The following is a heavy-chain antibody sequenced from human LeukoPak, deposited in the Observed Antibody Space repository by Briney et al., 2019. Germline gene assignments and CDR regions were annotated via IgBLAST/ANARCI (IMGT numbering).Heavy chain of an antibody. CDR1: GYGFTTYW. Sequence: PGESLQISCQGVGYGFTTYWIGWVRPMSGKGLEWMGIIYPGDSDTRYSPSFQGQVTISADKSISTAYLQWSSLKASDTAMYYCARLRGFAELLYGDNWGQGTLVTVTS. CDR3: ARLRGFAELLYGDN. D-gene: IGHD3-10*01. V-gene: IGHV5-51*01. J-gene: IGHJ4*02. CDR2: IYPGDSDT.